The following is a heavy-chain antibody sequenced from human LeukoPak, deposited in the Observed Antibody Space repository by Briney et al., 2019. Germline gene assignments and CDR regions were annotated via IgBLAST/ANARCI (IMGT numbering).Heavy chain of an antibody. CDR3: AKEEDGYNPCRGNY. CDR2: IRYDGSNR. J-gene: IGHJ4*02. CDR1: GCTFSSYG. Sequence: PGGSLRLSCAASGCTFSSYGMHWVRQAPAKGLEWVAFIRYDGSNRYYADSVKGRFTISRDNSRNTLYLQMNSLRAEDTAVYHCAKEEDGYNPCRGNYWGQGTLVTVSS. D-gene: IGHD5-24*01. V-gene: IGHV3-30*02.